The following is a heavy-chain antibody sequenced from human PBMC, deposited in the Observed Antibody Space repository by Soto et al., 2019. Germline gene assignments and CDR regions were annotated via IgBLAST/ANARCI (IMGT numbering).Heavy chain of an antibody. CDR2: FDPEDGET. CDR3: ATSSIAARPEWFDP. Sequence: ASVKVSCKVSGYTLTELSMHWVRQAPGKGLEWMGGFDPEDGETIYAQKFQGRVTMTEDTSTDTAYMELSSLRSEDTAVYYCATSSIAARPEWFDPWGQGTLVTVSS. V-gene: IGHV1-24*01. D-gene: IGHD6-6*01. J-gene: IGHJ5*02. CDR1: GYTLTELS.